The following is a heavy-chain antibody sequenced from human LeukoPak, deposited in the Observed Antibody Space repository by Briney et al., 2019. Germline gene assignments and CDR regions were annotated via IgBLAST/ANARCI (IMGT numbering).Heavy chain of an antibody. Sequence: SENLSLNCTVPVGSISRHYWSWIRQPPGKGLEWIGNIYYSGSTKYNPSLKSPVTISVDTSKNQFTPKLSSVTAAGTAVYYCARDGGSGLFDYWGQGILVTVSS. J-gene: IGHJ4*02. D-gene: IGHD3-10*01. CDR1: VGSISRHY. CDR2: IYYSGST. V-gene: IGHV4-59*11. CDR3: ARDGGSGLFDY.